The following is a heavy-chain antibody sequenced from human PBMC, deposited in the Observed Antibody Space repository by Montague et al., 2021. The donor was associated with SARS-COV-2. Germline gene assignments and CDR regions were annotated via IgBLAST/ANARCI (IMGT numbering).Heavy chain of an antibody. Sequence: SLRLSCAASGFTFSSYEVNWVRQAPGKGLEWVSYITSSGSTIYYADSVKGRFTISRDNAKNSLFPQMNSLRAEDTAVYYCARDLRDYDILTGYLWGQGTLVTVSS. CDR2: ITSSGSTI. CDR3: ARDLRDYDILTGYL. V-gene: IGHV3-48*03. D-gene: IGHD3-9*01. CDR1: GFTFSSYE. J-gene: IGHJ4*02.